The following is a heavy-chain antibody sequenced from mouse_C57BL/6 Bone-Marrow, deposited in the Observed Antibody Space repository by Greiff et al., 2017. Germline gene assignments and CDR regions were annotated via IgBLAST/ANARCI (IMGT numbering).Heavy chain of an antibody. CDR2: ISNGGGST. V-gene: IGHV5-12*01. CDR1: GFTFSDYY. CDR3: ARRWGYGVYAMDY. Sequence: EVKLVESGGGLVQPGGSLKLSCAASGFTFSDYYMYWVRQTPEKRLEWVAYISNGGGSTYYPDTVKGRFTISRDNAKNTLYLQMSRLKSEDTAMYYCARRWGYGVYAMDYWGQGTSVSVSS. D-gene: IGHD2-2*01. J-gene: IGHJ4*01.